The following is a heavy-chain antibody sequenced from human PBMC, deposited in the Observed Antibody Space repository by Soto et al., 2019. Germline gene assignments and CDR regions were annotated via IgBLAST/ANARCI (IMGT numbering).Heavy chain of an antibody. CDR3: ARELLRYFDWITSRAYYYYGMDV. CDR2: ISYDGSNK. CDR1: GSTFSSYA. D-gene: IGHD3-9*01. Sequence: PGVSLRLSCAASGSTFSSYAMHWVRQAPGKGLEWVAVISYDGSNKYYADSVKGRFTISRDNSKNTLYLQMNSLRAEDTAVYYCARELLRYFDWITSRAYYYYGMDVWGQGTTVTVSS. V-gene: IGHV3-30-3*01. J-gene: IGHJ6*02.